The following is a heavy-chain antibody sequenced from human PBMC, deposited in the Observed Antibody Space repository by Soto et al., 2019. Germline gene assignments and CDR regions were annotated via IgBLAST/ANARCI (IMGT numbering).Heavy chain of an antibody. CDR3: ARVGYHPDYGDTLPFDY. CDR2: IYYSGST. D-gene: IGHD4-17*01. Sequence: QVQLQESGPGLVKPSQTLSLTCTVSGGSISSGGYYWSWIRQHPGKGLEWVGYIYYSGSTYYNPSLKSRVTISVDTSKNQFSLKLSSVTAADTAVYYCARVGYHPDYGDTLPFDYWGQATLVTVSS. V-gene: IGHV4-31*03. J-gene: IGHJ4*02. CDR1: GGSISSGGYY.